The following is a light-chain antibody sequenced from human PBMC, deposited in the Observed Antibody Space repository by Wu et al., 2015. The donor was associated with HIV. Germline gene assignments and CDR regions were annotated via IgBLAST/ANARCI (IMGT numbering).Light chain of an antibody. CDR1: ECLSTY. CDR3: QNRSNWPPTWT. J-gene: IGKJ1*01. V-gene: IGKV3-11*01. CDR2: DTY. Sequence: VLTQSPATLSLSPGERATLSCRASECLSTYLGWYQQKPGQAPRLLIYDTYKRATGTPARFSGTRSGADFTLTISGLEPEDFAFYYCQNRSNWPPTWTFGQGTKVEVK.